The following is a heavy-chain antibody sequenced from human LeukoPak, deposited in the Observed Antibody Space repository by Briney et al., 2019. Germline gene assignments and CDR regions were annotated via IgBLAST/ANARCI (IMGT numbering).Heavy chain of an antibody. V-gene: IGHV3-21*01. Sequence: GGSLRLSCAASGFTFSSYSMNWVRQAPGKGLEWVSSISSSSSYIYYADSVKGRFTISRDNAKNSLYLQMNSLRAEDTAVYYCARRFVEAVVEVAAAPRHYYGMDVWGQGTTVTASS. CDR1: GFTFSSYS. J-gene: IGHJ6*02. D-gene: IGHD2-15*01. CDR3: ARRFVEAVVEVAAAPRHYYGMDV. CDR2: ISSSSSYI.